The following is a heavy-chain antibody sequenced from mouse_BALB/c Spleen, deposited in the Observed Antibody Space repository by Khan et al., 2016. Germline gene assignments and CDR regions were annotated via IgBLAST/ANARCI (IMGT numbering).Heavy chain of an antibody. D-gene: IGHD4-1*01. CDR2: IYPYNGGT. V-gene: IGHV1S29*02. CDR3: AREGNWAFDY. CDR1: GYTFTDYN. J-gene: IGHJ2*01. Sequence: VQLKQSGPELVKPGASVKISCKASGYTFTDYNMHWVKQSHGKSLEWIGYIYPYNGGTGYNQKFKSKATLSVENFSSTAYMELRSLTSEDSAVYYCAREGNWAFDYWGQGTTLTVSS.